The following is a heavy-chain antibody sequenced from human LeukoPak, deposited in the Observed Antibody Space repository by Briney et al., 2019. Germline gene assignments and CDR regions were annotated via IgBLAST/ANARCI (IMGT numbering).Heavy chain of an antibody. V-gene: IGHV1-2*02. Sequence: ASVKVSCKASGYTFTSYDINWVRQAPGQGLEWMGWINPNSGGTNYAQKFQGRVTMTRDTSISTAYMELSRLRSDDTAVYYCARAQNGKNYDFWSGPSSNYYMDVWGKGTTVTVSS. J-gene: IGHJ6*03. CDR2: INPNSGGT. CDR1: GYTFTSYD. CDR3: ARAQNGKNYDFWSGPSSNYYMDV. D-gene: IGHD3-3*01.